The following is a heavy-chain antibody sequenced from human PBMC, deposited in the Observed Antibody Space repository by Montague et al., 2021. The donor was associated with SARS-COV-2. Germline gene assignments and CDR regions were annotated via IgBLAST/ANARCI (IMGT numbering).Heavy chain of an antibody. V-gene: IGHV4-31*03. J-gene: IGHJ5*02. CDR2: IYYSGST. CDR3: ARTTRSIVVLNWFDP. CDR1: GGSISSGGYY. Sequence: TLSLTCTVSGGSISSGGYYWSRIRQHPGKGLEWIGYIYYSGSTYYNPSLKSRVTISVDASKNQFSLKLSSVTAADTAVYYCARTTRSIVVLNWFDPWGQGTLVTASS. D-gene: IGHD3-22*01.